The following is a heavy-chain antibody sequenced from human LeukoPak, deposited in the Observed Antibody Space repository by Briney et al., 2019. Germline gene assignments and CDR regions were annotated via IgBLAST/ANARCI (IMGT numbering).Heavy chain of an antibody. D-gene: IGHD2-15*01. Sequence: GASVKVSCKASLCIFTGYYMHWVRQAPGQGLEWMGWINPNSGGTNYAQKFQGRVIMTRDTSISTAYMELSRLRSDDTAVYYCARVLPYCSGGSCYLGYWGQGTLVTVSS. V-gene: IGHV1-2*02. J-gene: IGHJ4*02. CDR1: LCIFTGYY. CDR3: ARVLPYCSGGSCYLGY. CDR2: INPNSGGT.